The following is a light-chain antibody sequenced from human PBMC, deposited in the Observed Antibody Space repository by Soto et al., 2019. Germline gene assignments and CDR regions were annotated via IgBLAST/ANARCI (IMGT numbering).Light chain of an antibody. CDR3: HQYGSSPLYP. Sequence: EIVLTQSPGTLSLSPGERATLSCRASQSVSSSYLAWYQQKPGQAPRLLIYGASSRATGIPDRFSGSGSGTDFPLTISRLEPEDFAVYYCHQYGSSPLYPFGQGTKLEIK. J-gene: IGKJ2*01. CDR2: GAS. CDR1: QSVSSSY. V-gene: IGKV3-20*01.